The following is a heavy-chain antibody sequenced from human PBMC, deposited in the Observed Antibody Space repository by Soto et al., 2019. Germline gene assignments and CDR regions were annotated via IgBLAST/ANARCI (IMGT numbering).Heavy chain of an antibody. D-gene: IGHD3-3*01. Sequence: SETLSLTCRVSGGSMTSYYWNWLRQSPGKGLEWIGYIDDAGSTKFNPPLRSRVSMSILTSQGQVSLTLDSVTAADTAVYYCARAYFDFTGGYSPYWYSEVWGRGTLVTVSS. J-gene: IGHJ2*01. CDR1: GGSMTSYY. CDR3: ARAYFDFTGGYSPYWYSEV. V-gene: IGHV4-59*01. CDR2: IDDAGST.